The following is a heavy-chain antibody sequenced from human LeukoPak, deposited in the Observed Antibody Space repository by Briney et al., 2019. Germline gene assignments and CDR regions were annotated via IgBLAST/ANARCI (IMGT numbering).Heavy chain of an antibody. CDR3: AKLYGSSRNLDY. V-gene: IGHV3-23*01. J-gene: IGHJ4*02. CDR1: GFSFSSYA. D-gene: IGHD1-14*01. Sequence: GGSLRLSCAASGFSFSSYAMSWVRQAPGKGLEWVSTINASGGNTYYADSVKGRFTISRDTSKNTLYLQMNSLRAEDTAVYYCAKLYGSSRNLDYWGQGTLVTVSS. CDR2: INASGGNT.